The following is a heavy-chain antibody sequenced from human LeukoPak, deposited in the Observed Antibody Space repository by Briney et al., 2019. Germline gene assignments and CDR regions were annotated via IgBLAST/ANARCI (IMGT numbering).Heavy chain of an antibody. J-gene: IGHJ3*02. D-gene: IGHD2-8*01. CDR3: AKDSVERNGVFDAFDI. Sequence: RGSLRLSCAASGFTFSSSWMSWVRQAPGKGLEWVAHISGGGGTTYYADSVKGHFTISRDNSKNMLYLQMNSLRAEDTALFYCAKDSVERNGVFDAFDIWGQGTMVTVAS. V-gene: IGHV3-23*01. CDR1: GFTFSSSW. CDR2: ISGGGGTT.